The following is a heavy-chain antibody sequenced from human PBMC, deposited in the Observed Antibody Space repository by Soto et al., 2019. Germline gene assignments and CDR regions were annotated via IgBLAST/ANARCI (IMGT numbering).Heavy chain of an antibody. CDR2: IFYTGTA. CDR3: GRFGDSGLRPDS. V-gene: IGHV4-59*01. Sequence: QVQLQESGPGLVKPSETLSLTCSVSGGSMNTYYWSWIRQPPGEGLEWIGYIFYTGTANYNPSLKSRATISVDTSTSQFSLTLTAVAAADTAVYSCGRFGDSGLRPDSWGQGTLVTVSS. CDR1: GGSMNTYY. J-gene: IGHJ4*02. D-gene: IGHD1-26*01.